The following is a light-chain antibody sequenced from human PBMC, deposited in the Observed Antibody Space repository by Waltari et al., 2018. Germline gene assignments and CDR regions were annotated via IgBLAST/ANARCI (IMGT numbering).Light chain of an antibody. Sequence: QSVLTQPPSASGTPGQRVTISCSGSSSNIGSNTVNWYQQLPGTAPKLLIYSNKLRPSGVPDRFSGSKSGTAASLAISGRQSEDEADYYCAAWDDSLHVVFGGGTKLTVL. CDR3: AAWDDSLHVV. V-gene: IGLV1-44*01. J-gene: IGLJ2*01. CDR2: SNK. CDR1: SSNIGSNT.